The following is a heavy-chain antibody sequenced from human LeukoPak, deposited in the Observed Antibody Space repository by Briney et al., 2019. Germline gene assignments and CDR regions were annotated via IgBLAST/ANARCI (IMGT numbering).Heavy chain of an antibody. D-gene: IGHD3-10*01. CDR2: MNPNSGNT. Sequence: ASVKVSCEASGYTFTSYDINWVRQATGQGLEWMGWMNPNSGNTGYAQKFQGRVTMTRTTSINTAYMELSSLRSEDTAVYYCARGGSYYDSGSYYSWFDPWGQGTLVTVSS. CDR1: GYTFTSYD. J-gene: IGHJ5*02. V-gene: IGHV1-8*01. CDR3: ARGGSYYDSGSYYSWFDP.